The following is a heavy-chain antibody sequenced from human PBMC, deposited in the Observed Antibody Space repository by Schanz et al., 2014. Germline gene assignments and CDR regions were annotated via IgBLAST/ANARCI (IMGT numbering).Heavy chain of an antibody. CDR2: IWYDGSNK. V-gene: IGHV3-33*01. CDR1: GFIFSSYG. CDR3: ARVKRRVASPSAPSFRNYYYYAMDV. J-gene: IGHJ6*02. D-gene: IGHD3-3*02. Sequence: QVQLVESGGGVVQPGRSLRLSCAASGFIFSSYGLHWVRQAPGKGLEWVAFIWYDGSNKYYADSVKGRFTISRDNSKNTLYLQRNSLRAEDSSEYCCARVKRRVASPSAPSFRNYYYYAMDVWGQGTTVIVSS.